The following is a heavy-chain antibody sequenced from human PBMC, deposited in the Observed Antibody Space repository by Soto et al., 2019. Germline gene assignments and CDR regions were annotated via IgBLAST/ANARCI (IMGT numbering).Heavy chain of an antibody. J-gene: IGHJ6*02. Sequence: PSETLSLTCTVSGGSISSGYYYWRWIRQPPGKGLEWIGYIYYSGSTYYNPSLKSRVTISVDTSKNQFSLKLSSVTAADTAVYYCARDGRLPYYYYGMDVWGQVTTVIFSS. CDR3: ARDGRLPYYYYGMDV. CDR1: GGSISSGYYY. CDR2: IYYSGST. V-gene: IGHV4-30-4*01. D-gene: IGHD3-16*01.